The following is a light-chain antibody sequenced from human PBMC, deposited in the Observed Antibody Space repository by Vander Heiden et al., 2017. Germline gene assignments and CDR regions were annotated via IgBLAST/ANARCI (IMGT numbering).Light chain of an antibody. V-gene: IGKV1-39*01. CDR3: QQSYTRPRT. J-gene: IGKJ3*01. Sequence: DIQMTQSPSSLSASVGDRVTITCRASQRISTNLNWYQQKAGKAPKLLISAASTLQSGVPSRFSGSNSGTECTLTISDLQPDDCATFYCQQSYTRPRTFGPGTKVEIK. CDR2: AAS. CDR1: QRISTN.